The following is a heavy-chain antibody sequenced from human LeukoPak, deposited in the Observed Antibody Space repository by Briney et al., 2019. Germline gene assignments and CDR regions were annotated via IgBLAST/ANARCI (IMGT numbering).Heavy chain of an antibody. J-gene: IGHJ4*02. D-gene: IGHD3-22*01. V-gene: IGHV4-39*07. Sequence: KSSETLSLTCTVAGGSISSSSYYWGWIRPPPGKRLKWIGSNYYSGSTYYNPSLKSRVTISVDTSKNQFSLKLSSVTAADTAVYYCARGRKRYYDSSCYYDYWGQGTLVTVSS. CDR3: ARGRKRYYDSSCYYDY. CDR2: NYYSGST. CDR1: GGSISSSSYY.